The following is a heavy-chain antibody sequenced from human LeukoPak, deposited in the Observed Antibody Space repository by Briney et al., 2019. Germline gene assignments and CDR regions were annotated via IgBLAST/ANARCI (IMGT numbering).Heavy chain of an antibody. CDR3: ARESMGYYDSSASPYYFDY. J-gene: IGHJ4*02. V-gene: IGHV1-2*02. CDR2: INPNSGGT. Sequence: ASVKVSCKASGYTFTGYYMHWVRQALGQGLEWMGWINPNSGGTNYAQKFQGRVTMTRDTSTSTVYMELSSLRSEDTAVYYCARESMGYYDSSASPYYFDYWGQGTLVTVSS. D-gene: IGHD3-22*01. CDR1: GYTFTGYY.